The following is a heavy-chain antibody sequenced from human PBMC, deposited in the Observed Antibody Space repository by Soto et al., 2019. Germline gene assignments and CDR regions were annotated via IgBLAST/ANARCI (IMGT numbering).Heavy chain of an antibody. Sequence: EVQLAESGGGLVKPGGSLRLSCAASGFPFSRAWMTWVRQDPAKGLEWVGRIKSIPDGGTTDYAAPVRGRFTISRDDSKNTVYLQMNSLKTEDTAVYFCTTQLGTDTDNPEYWGQGTLVTVSS. J-gene: IGHJ4*02. CDR3: TTQLGTDTDNPEY. V-gene: IGHV3-15*01. D-gene: IGHD1-1*01. CDR1: GFPFSRAW. CDR2: IKSIPDGGTT.